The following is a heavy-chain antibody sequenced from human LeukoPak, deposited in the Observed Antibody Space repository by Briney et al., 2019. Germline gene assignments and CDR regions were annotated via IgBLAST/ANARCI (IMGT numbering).Heavy chain of an antibody. J-gene: IGHJ1*01. CDR1: GGSVSSGSYY. CDR3: ARGTTVTSSGYFQH. Sequence: SQTLSLTCTVSGGSVSSGSYYWSWIRQPAGKGLEWIGRIYTSGSTNYNPSLKSRVTISVDTSKNQFSLKLNSVTAADTAVYYCARGTTVTSSGYFQHWGQGTLVNVS. V-gene: IGHV4-61*02. CDR2: IYTSGST. D-gene: IGHD4-17*01.